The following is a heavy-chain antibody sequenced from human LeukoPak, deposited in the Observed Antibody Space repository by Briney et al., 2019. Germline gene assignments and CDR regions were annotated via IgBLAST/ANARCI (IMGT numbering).Heavy chain of an antibody. D-gene: IGHD3-3*01. CDR2: INPNSGDT. CDR3: ARGPFWSGYHIDI. Sequence: ASVKVSCKASGYTFTGYYIHWVRQAPGQGLEWMGRINPNSGDTNYAQQFQGRVTMTRDTSISTAYMELSRLGSDDTAVYYCARGPFWSGYHIDIWGQGTMVTVSS. J-gene: IGHJ3*02. CDR1: GYTFTGYY. V-gene: IGHV1-2*02.